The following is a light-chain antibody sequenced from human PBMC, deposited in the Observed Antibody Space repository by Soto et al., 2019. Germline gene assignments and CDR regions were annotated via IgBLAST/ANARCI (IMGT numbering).Light chain of an antibody. J-gene: IGKJ5*01. V-gene: IGKV3-20*01. Sequence: EIVLTQSPGTLSLSPGERATLSCRTSQTITNNYLAWYQQKPGQAPRLLIYGASSRVTGNPDRFSGSGSGTDFTLTISRLEPEDFAVYYCQQYGTSPITFGQGTRLEIK. CDR1: QTITNNY. CDR3: QQYGTSPIT. CDR2: GAS.